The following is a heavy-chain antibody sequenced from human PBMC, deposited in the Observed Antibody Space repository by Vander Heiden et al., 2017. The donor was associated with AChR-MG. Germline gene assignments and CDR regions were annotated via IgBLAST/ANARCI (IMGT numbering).Heavy chain of an antibody. Sequence: QVQLPESGPGLVKHSQTMSPTCTVSGCPTSRGGDYWGWIRQHPGKGVEWIGYIYYSGSTYYNPSLKSRVTISVDTSKNQFSLKLSSVTAADTAVYYGASPGGYDYIWGSYRNWGQGTLVTVSS. D-gene: IGHD3-16*02. V-gene: IGHV4-31*03. CDR3: ASPGGYDYIWGSYRN. CDR1: GCPTSRGGDY. CDR2: IYYSGST. J-gene: IGHJ4*02.